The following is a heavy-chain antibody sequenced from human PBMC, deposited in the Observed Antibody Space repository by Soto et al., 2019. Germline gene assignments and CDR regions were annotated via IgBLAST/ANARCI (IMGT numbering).Heavy chain of an antibody. D-gene: IGHD5-12*01. CDR1: GGTFSSYA. CDR3: ARGDSGYDRASYYYYGMDV. Sequence: QVQLVQSGAEVKKPGSSVKVSCKASGGTFSSYAISWVRQAPGQGLEWMGGIIPIFGTANYAQKFQGRVTSTADESTSTGYMELSSLRSEDTAVYYCARGDSGYDRASYYYYGMDVWGQGTTVTVSS. V-gene: IGHV1-69*01. J-gene: IGHJ6*02. CDR2: IIPIFGTA.